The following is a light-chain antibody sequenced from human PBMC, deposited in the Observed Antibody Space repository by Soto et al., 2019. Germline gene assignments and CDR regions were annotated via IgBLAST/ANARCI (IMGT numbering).Light chain of an antibody. CDR2: AAS. CDR3: QQYYSYPWT. V-gene: IGKV1-17*03. Sequence: DIQMTQSPSAMSASVADRVTITDRASQGISNYLAWFQQKPGKVPKRLIYAASNLQSGVPSRFSGSGSGTEFSLTISSLQPEDFAIYYCQQYYSYPWTFGQGTKVDIK. J-gene: IGKJ1*01. CDR1: QGISNY.